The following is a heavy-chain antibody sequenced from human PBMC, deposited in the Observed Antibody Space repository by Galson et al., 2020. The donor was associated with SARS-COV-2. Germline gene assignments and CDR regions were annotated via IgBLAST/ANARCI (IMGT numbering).Heavy chain of an antibody. Sequence: ASETLSLTCAVSGGPITSAAWWGWVRQSPGKGLEWIGEVYHNERTSYNYRPSLRSRISVFVDASENQFSLSLASMTAADTAIYYCARRWGSGAFSAFDHWGQGIMVSVSS. CDR2: VYHNERT. CDR1: GGPITSAAW. CDR3: ARRWGSGAFSAFDH. J-gene: IGHJ4*02. V-gene: IGHV4-4*02. D-gene: IGHD3-10*01.